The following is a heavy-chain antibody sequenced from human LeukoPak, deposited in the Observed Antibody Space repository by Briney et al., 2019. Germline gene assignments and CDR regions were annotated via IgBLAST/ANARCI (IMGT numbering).Heavy chain of an antibody. CDR1: GFTFSSYA. D-gene: IGHD3-10*01. Sequence: GGSLRLSCAASGFTFSSYAMSWVRQAPGKGLEWVSAISGSGGSTYYADSVKGRFTISRDNSKNTLYLPMNSLRAEDTAVYYCAKGYGSGSSRYYFDYWGQGTLVTVSS. J-gene: IGHJ4*02. V-gene: IGHV3-23*01. CDR3: AKGYGSGSSRYYFDY. CDR2: ISGSGGST.